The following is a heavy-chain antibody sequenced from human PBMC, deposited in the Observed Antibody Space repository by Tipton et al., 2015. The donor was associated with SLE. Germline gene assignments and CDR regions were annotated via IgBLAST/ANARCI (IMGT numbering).Heavy chain of an antibody. Sequence: GSLRLSCAASGFTFSSYGMHWVRQAPGKGLEWVAFIRYDGSNKYYADSVKGRFTISRDNSKNTLYLQMNSLRAEDTAVYYCARGGCSGGSCYEPWGQGTLVTVSS. CDR2: IRYDGSNK. D-gene: IGHD2-15*01. J-gene: IGHJ5*02. CDR3: ARGGCSGGSCYEP. V-gene: IGHV3-30*02. CDR1: GFTFSSYG.